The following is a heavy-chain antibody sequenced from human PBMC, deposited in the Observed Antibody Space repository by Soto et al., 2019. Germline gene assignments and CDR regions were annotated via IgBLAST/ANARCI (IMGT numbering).Heavy chain of an antibody. Sequence: GGSLRLSCAASGFTFSSYAMSWVRQAPGKGLEWVSAISGSGGSTYYADSVKGRFTISRDNSKNTLYLQMNSLRAEDTAVYYCATNSSSLHYFDYWGQGTLVTVSS. CDR2: ISGSGGST. CDR1: GFTFSSYA. D-gene: IGHD6-6*01. CDR3: ATNSSSLHYFDY. V-gene: IGHV3-23*01. J-gene: IGHJ4*02.